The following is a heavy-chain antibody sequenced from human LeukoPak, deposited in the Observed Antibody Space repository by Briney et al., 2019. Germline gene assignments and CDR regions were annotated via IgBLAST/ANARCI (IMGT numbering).Heavy chain of an antibody. J-gene: IGHJ5*02. V-gene: IGHV4-59*08. CDR3: ARHRPGERRFDP. D-gene: IGHD3-16*01. CDR2: INYSGNT. Sequence: SETLSLTCTVSGGSISSDYWSWIRQPPGKGLEWIGYINYSGNTNSNPSLRSRVTISVDTSKNQISLKLSSVTAADTAVYYCARHRPGERRFDPWGQGTLVTVSS. CDR1: GGSISSDY.